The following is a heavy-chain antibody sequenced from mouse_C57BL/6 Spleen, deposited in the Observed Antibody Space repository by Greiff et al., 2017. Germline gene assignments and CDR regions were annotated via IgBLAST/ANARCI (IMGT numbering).Heavy chain of an antibody. Sequence: EVKLQQSGPELVKPGASVKIPCKASGYTFTDYNMDWVKQSHGKSLEWIGDINPNNGGTIYNQKFKGKATLTVDKSSSTAYMELRSLTSEDTAVYYCARSYYSNYVGFAYWGQGTLVTVSA. J-gene: IGHJ3*01. V-gene: IGHV1-18*01. CDR2: INPNNGGT. D-gene: IGHD2-5*01. CDR1: GYTFTDYN. CDR3: ARSYYSNYVGFAY.